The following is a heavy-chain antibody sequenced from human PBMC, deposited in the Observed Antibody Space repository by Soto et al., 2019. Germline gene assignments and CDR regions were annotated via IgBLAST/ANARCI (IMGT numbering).Heavy chain of an antibody. Sequence: ETLSLTCGVYGGSFSGYQWNWIRQSPGQGLEWIGEINHSGTTKYNPSLESRINLSVDTSKKQFSLKMFSVTAADTAIYYCARGWRFDPWGQGTQVTVSS. CDR1: GGSFSGYQ. CDR3: ARGWRFDP. CDR2: INHSGTT. J-gene: IGHJ5*02. D-gene: IGHD1-1*01. V-gene: IGHV4-34*01.